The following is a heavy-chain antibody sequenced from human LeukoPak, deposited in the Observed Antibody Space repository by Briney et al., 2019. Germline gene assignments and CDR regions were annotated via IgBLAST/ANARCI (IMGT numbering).Heavy chain of an antibody. J-gene: IGHJ4*02. V-gene: IGHV4-4*09. CDR3: ASGAGSPYCSSTSCWPFDY. Sequence: SETLSLTCTVSGGSISSYYWSWIRQPPGKGLEWIGYIYTSGSTNYNPSLKSRVTISVDTSKNQFSLKLSSVTAADTAVYYCASGAGSPYCSSTSCWPFDYWGQGTLVTVSS. D-gene: IGHD2-2*01. CDR2: IYTSGST. CDR1: GGSISSYY.